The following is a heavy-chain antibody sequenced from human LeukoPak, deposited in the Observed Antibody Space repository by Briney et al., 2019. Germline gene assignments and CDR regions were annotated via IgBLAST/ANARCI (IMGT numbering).Heavy chain of an antibody. Sequence: GGSLRLSCAASGFTFSDYYMSWIRQAPGKGLEWVSYISSSGSTIYYADSVKGRFTISRDNAKNSLYLQMNSLRAEDTAVYYCARVYQYYDYVWGSYRPYYFGYWGQGTLVTVSS. V-gene: IGHV3-11*01. CDR1: GFTFSDYY. CDR3: ARVYQYYDYVWGSYRPYYFGY. D-gene: IGHD3-16*02. CDR2: ISSSGSTI. J-gene: IGHJ4*02.